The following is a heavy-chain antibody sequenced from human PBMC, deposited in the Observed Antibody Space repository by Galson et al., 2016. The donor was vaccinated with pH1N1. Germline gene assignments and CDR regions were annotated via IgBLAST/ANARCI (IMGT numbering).Heavy chain of an antibody. CDR1: GFSLSISGVG. CDR3: ARMATGDNFDY. Sequence: PALVKPTQTLTLTCTFSGFSLSISGVGVSWIRQPPGKALEWLALIYWDDHKRYSPSLKSRLTITKDTSKNQVDLTMTNMDPVDTGTYYCARMATGDNFDYWGQGTLVTVSS. J-gene: IGHJ4*02. D-gene: IGHD7-27*01. CDR2: IYWDDHK. V-gene: IGHV2-5*02.